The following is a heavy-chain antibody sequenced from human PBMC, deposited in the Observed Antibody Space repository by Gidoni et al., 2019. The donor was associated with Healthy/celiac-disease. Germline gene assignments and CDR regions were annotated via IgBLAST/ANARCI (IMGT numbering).Heavy chain of an antibody. CDR3: ARDWYPKIERVTTPFVIYYGMDV. Sequence: QVQLVPSGAEVKKPGSSVKVSCKASGGTFSRSAISWVRQAPGQGLEWMGGIIPIFGTANYAQKFQGRVTITADESTSTAYMELSSLRSEDTAVYYCARDWYPKIERVTTPFVIYYGMDVWGQGTTVTVSS. D-gene: IGHD4-17*01. CDR1: GGTFSRSA. CDR2: IIPIFGTA. V-gene: IGHV1-69*01. J-gene: IGHJ6*02.